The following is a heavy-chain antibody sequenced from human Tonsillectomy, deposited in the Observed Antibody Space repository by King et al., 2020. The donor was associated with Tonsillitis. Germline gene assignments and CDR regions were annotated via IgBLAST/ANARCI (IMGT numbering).Heavy chain of an antibody. CDR3: AKGEVASSWYSLFDY. Sequence: VQLVESGGGLVQPGGSLSLSCAVSGFTFSNYAMSWVRQAPGEGLEWVSGISSSGGSTYYADSVKGRVNISRDNSKNKLDVQMNSLRVEDTAGYYCAKGEVASSWYSLFDYWGQGTLVTVSS. J-gene: IGHJ4*02. V-gene: IGHV3-23*04. CDR2: ISSSGGST. D-gene: IGHD6-13*01. CDR1: GFTFSNYA.